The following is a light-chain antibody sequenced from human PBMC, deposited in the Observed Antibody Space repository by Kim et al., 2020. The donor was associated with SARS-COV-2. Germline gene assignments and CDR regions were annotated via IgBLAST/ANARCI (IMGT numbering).Light chain of an antibody. J-gene: IGKJ2*01. CDR1: QNINNNY. CDR3: QQYGTSPYT. V-gene: IGKV3-20*01. Sequence: EIVLTQSPDIVSLSPGERVTLSCRASQNINNNYLAWYRQRPGQAPRLVIFATSRRPAGIPDRFSGSGSGTDFTLTISRVEPEDFALFFCQQYGTSPYTFGQGTKLEI. CDR2: ATS.